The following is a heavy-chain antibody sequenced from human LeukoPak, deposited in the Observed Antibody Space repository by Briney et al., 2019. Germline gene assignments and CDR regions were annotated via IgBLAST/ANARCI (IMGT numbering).Heavy chain of an antibody. CDR2: INPNSGGT. Sequence: GASVKVSCKASGYTFTGYYMHWVRQAPGQGLEWMGWINPNSGGTNYAQKFQGRVTMTRDTSISTAYMELSRLRSDDTAVYYCARDGTRGDISAFDIWGQGTMVTVSS. CDR1: GYTFTGYY. J-gene: IGHJ3*02. D-gene: IGHD1-1*01. V-gene: IGHV1-2*02. CDR3: ARDGTRGDISAFDI.